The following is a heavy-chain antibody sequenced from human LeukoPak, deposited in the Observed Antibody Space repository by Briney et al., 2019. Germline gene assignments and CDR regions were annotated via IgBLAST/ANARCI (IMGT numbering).Heavy chain of an antibody. CDR2: ISSSSSTI. CDR1: GFTFSSYG. J-gene: IGHJ4*02. Sequence: GGSLRLSCAASGFTFSSYGMHWVRQAPGKGLEWVSYISSSSSTIYYADSVKGRFTISRDDAKNSLYLQMNSLRAEDTAVYYCARDQDYYDSSGYYYVIDYWGQGTLVTVSS. V-gene: IGHV3-48*01. CDR3: ARDQDYYDSSGYYYVIDY. D-gene: IGHD3-22*01.